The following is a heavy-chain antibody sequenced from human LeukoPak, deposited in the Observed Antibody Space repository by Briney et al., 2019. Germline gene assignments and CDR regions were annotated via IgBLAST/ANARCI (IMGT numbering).Heavy chain of an antibody. V-gene: IGHV1-8*01. J-gene: IGHJ4*02. Sequence: GASVKVSCKTSGYTFTDYDINWVRQASGQGLEWMGWMNPKSGRTGYAQKFQGRITMTRDTSISTAYMELSSLRSEDTAVYYCARVGDYVDYWGQGTLVTVSS. CDR1: GYTFTDYD. CDR2: MNPKSGRT. CDR3: ARVGDYVDY.